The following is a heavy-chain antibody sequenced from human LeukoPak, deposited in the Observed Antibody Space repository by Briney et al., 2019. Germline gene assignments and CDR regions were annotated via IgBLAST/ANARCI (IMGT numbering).Heavy chain of an antibody. Sequence: ASVKVSCKASGYTFTDFYMHWVRQAPGQGLEWMGWINPNSGDTNYAQKFQGRVTMTRDTSISTAYMELSRLKSDDTAVYYCARTLQGGYISAMDAWGKGTTVTVSS. CDR1: GYTFTDFY. D-gene: IGHD3-16*02. J-gene: IGHJ6*03. CDR3: ARTLQGGYISAMDA. CDR2: INPNSGDT. V-gene: IGHV1-2*02.